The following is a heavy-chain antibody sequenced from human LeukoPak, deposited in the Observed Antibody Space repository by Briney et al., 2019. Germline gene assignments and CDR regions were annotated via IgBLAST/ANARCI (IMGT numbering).Heavy chain of an antibody. J-gene: IGHJ4*02. Sequence: ASVKVSCKASGYTFTGYYMHWVRQAPGQGLEWMGRINPNSGGTNYAQKFQGRVTMTRDTSISAAYMELSRLRSDDTAVYYCARDLKFGCSSSWYTYWGQGTLVTVSS. CDR3: ARDLKFGCSSSWYTY. V-gene: IGHV1-2*06. CDR1: GYTFTGYY. CDR2: INPNSGGT. D-gene: IGHD6-13*01.